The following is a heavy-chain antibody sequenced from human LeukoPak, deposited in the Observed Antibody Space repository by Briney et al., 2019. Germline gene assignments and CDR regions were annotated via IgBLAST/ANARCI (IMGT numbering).Heavy chain of an antibody. CDR3: ARAVFRPAAVDY. CDR1: GYTFTGYY. V-gene: IGHV1-2*02. J-gene: IGHJ4*02. CDR2: INPNSGGT. Sequence: ASVKVSCKASGYTFTGYYMHWVRQAPGQGLEWMGWINPNSGGTNYAQKFQGRDTMTRDTSISTAYMELSRLRSDDTAVYYCARAVFRPAAVDYWGQGTLVTVSS. D-gene: IGHD2-2*01.